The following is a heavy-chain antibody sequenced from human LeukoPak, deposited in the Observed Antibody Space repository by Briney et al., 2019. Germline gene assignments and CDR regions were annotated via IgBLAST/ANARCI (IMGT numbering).Heavy chain of an antibody. CDR3: ARALIEVPPNYYYYGMDV. CDR1: GYTFTSYY. J-gene: IGHJ6*02. Sequence: ASVKVSCRASGYTFTSYYMHWVRQAPGQGLEWMGLINPSGGSTSYAQKFQGRVTMTRDTSTSTVYMELSSLRSEDTAVYYCARALIEVPPNYYYYGMDVWGQGTTVTVSS. D-gene: IGHD2-21*01. CDR2: INPSGGST. V-gene: IGHV1-46*01.